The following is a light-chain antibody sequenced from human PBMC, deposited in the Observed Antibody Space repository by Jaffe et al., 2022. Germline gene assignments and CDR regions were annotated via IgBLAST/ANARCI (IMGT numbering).Light chain of an antibody. CDR1: SSDIGAYNF. J-gene: IGLJ1*01. CDR2: EVY. CDR3: SSFAGNDNYL. Sequence: QSALTQPPSASGSPGQSVTMSCTGTSSDIGAYNFVSWYRQHPGEAPQLILYEVYKRPSGVPDRFSGSKSGNTASLTVSGLLTEDEADYYCSSFAGNDNYLFGPGT. V-gene: IGLV2-8*01.